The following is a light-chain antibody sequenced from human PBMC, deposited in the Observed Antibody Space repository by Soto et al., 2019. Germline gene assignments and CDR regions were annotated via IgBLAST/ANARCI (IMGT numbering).Light chain of an antibody. CDR2: GAS. CDR1: QNIDMY. J-gene: IGKJ1*01. V-gene: IGKV1-39*01. Sequence: DIHMTQSPSSLSPSVGDTVTLTCRASQNIDMYLNWYQQKPGKAPRVLISGASNLQSGVPSRFSGSGSGTDFTLTIRSLQSEDFASYFCQHPFNSPPWTVGQGNKVDI. CDR3: QHPFNSPPWT.